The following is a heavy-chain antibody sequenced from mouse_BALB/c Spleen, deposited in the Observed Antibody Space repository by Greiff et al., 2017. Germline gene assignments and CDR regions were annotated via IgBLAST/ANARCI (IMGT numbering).Heavy chain of an antibody. CDR2: ISSGGGST. J-gene: IGHJ1*01. Sequence: DVMLVESGGGLVKPGGSLKLSCAASGFAFSSYDMSWVRQTPEKRLEWVAYISSGGGSTYYPDTVKGRFTISRDNAKNTLYLQMSSLKSEDTAMYYCARIGVTTVVAWYFDVWGAGTTVTVSS. V-gene: IGHV5-12-1*01. CDR1: GFAFSSYD. D-gene: IGHD1-1*01. CDR3: ARIGVTTVVAWYFDV.